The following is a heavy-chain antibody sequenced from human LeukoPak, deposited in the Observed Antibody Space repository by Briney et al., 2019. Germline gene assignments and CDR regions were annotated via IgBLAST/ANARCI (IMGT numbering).Heavy chain of an antibody. J-gene: IGHJ4*02. Sequence: PGGSMRLSCAASGFTFSSYEMNWVRQAPGKGLEWVSYISSSGSTIYYADSVKGRFTISRDNAKNSLYLQMNSLRAEDTAVYCCARESDIVVVGNFDYWGQGTLVTVSS. CDR3: ARESDIVVVGNFDY. CDR1: GFTFSSYE. D-gene: IGHD2-15*01. CDR2: ISSSGSTI. V-gene: IGHV3-48*03.